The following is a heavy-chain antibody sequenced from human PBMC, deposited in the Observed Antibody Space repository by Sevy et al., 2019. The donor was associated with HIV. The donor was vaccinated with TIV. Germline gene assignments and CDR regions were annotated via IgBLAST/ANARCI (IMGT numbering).Heavy chain of an antibody. Sequence: GGSLRLSCAASGFTFSSYAMNWVRQAPGKGLQWVSAISGSDDSTYYADSVKGRFTISRDNSKNTLYLQMNSLRAEDTAVYYCAKDTVELVGDAFDIWGQGTMVTVSS. CDR3: AKDTVELVGDAFDI. J-gene: IGHJ3*02. CDR2: ISGSDDST. CDR1: GFTFSSYA. D-gene: IGHD2-8*02. V-gene: IGHV3-23*01.